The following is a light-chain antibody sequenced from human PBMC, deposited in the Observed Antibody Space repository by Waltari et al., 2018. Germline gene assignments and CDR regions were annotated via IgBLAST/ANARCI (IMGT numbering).Light chain of an antibody. Sequence: DIQITQSPSSLSASVGDRVTITCRASQGISNYLAWYQQQPGKVPKLLIYAASTLQSGVPSRFSGGGSGTDFTLTISSLQPEDVATYYCQKYNNALFAFGPGTKVDIK. CDR3: QKYNNALFA. CDR2: AAS. CDR1: QGISNY. J-gene: IGKJ3*01. V-gene: IGKV1-27*01.